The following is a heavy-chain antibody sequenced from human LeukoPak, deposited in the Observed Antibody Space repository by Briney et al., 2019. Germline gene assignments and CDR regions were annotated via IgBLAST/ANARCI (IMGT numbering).Heavy chain of an antibody. V-gene: IGHV5-51*01. D-gene: IGHD3-9*01. CDR2: IYPGDSDT. CDR3: ARRITYYDVLTGYYDDYYLDS. CDR1: GYSFASYW. Sequence: GESLKISFQGFGYSFASYWIGWVRQMPGKGLEWMGIIYPGDSDTRYSPSFQGQVTISVDKSISTAYLQWSSLRASDTAMYYCARRITYYDVLTGYYDDYYLDSWGQGTLVTVSS. J-gene: IGHJ4*02.